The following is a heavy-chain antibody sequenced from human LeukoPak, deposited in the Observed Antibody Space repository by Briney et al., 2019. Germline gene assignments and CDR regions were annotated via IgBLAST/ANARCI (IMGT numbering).Heavy chain of an antibody. CDR1: GFNFRYFW. CDR2: INHDGRET. CDR3: FSGGGS. Sequence: GGSLRLSCLGSGFNFRYFWMSWARQAPGKGLEWVANINHDGRETYYADSVKGRFIISRDNAKNSLFLQMNSLRVEETAIYYCFSGGGSWGQGTLVTVSS. J-gene: IGHJ5*02. V-gene: IGHV3-7*01. D-gene: IGHD6-25*01.